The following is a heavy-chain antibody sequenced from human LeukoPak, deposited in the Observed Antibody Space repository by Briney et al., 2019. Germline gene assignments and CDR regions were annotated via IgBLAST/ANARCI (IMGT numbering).Heavy chain of an antibody. D-gene: IGHD3-3*01. CDR1: GFTFSSYA. CDR3: ARHGEWLPSPPYYYYYMDV. CDR2: ISYDGSNK. Sequence: PGGSLRLSCAASGFTFSSYAMHWVRQAPGKGLEWVAVISYDGSNKYYADSVKGRFTISRDNSKNTLYLQMNSLRAEDTAVYYCARHGEWLPSPPYYYYYMDVWGKGTTVTVSS. J-gene: IGHJ6*03. V-gene: IGHV3-30-3*01.